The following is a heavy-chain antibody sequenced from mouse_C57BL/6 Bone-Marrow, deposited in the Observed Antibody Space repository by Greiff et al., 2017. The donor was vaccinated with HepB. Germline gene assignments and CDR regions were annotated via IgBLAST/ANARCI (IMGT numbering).Heavy chain of an antibody. CDR2: IYPRSGNT. J-gene: IGHJ4*01. D-gene: IGHD2-4*01. V-gene: IGHV1-81*01. CDR3: AREGLRLLVAMDY. CDR1: GYTFTSYG. Sequence: QVQLKESGAELARPGASVKLSCKASGYTFTSYGISWVKQRTGQGLEWIGEIYPRSGNTYYNEKFKGKATLTADKSSSTAYMELRSLTSEDSAVYFCAREGLRLLVAMDYWGQGTSVTVSS.